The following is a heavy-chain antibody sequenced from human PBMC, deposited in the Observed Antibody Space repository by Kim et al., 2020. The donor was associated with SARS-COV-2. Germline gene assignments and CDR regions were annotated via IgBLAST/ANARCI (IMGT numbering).Heavy chain of an antibody. J-gene: IGHJ6*03. CDR1: GGTFSSYA. CDR3: ARAESAAILSVYYYMDV. V-gene: IGHV1-69*04. Sequence: SVKVSCKASGGTFSSYAISWVRQAPGQGLEWMGRIIPILGIANYAQKFQGRVTITADKSTSTAYMELSSLRSEDTAVYYCARAESAAILSVYYYMDVWGKGTTVTVSS. CDR2: IIPILGIA. D-gene: IGHD2-2*02.